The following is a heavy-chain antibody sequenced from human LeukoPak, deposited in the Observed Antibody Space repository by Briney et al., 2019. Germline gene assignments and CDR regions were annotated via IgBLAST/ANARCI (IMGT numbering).Heavy chain of an antibody. CDR2: INPNSGDT. D-gene: IGHD3-10*01. CDR3: AREALVRGVIPPYYYYYGMDV. CDR1: GYTFTGYY. V-gene: IGHV1-2*02. J-gene: IGHJ6*02. Sequence: ASVTVSCLPSGYTFTGYYMHWVRQAAGHGLEWMGWINPNSGDTNYAQKFQGRVTMTRDTSISTAYMELSRLRSDDTAVYHCAREALVRGVIPPYYYYYGMDVWGQGTTVTVSS.